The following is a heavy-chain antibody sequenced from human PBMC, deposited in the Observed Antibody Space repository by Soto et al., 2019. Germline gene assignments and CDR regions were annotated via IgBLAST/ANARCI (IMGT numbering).Heavy chain of an antibody. V-gene: IGHV1-8*01. D-gene: IGHD2-21*01. CDR2: MNPNTGNI. Sequence: QVELVQSGAEVKKPGASVRVSCQASEDTFTHYDLNWVRQATGQGLEWMGWMNPNTGNIDYAHKFQGRVNMTRDTSTRTVYMELSSLRSDDTAVYYCVRRVASGHRSWFDTWGQGTLVTVSS. J-gene: IGHJ5*02. CDR3: VRRVASGHRSWFDT. CDR1: EDTFTHYD.